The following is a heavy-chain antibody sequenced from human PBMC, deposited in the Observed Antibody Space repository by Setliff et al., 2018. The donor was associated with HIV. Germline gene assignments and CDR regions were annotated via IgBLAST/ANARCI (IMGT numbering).Heavy chain of an antibody. CDR3: ARTLTGRAPLATIDF. CDR1: GFPVSDNY. Sequence: PGGSLRLSCAASGFPVSDNYMTWVRQAPGKGLEWVSVMYSDGRTFYADSVKGRFTISRDNAKNSLHLQMNSLRAEDTAVYYCARTLTGRAPLATIDFWGQGALVTVSS. V-gene: IGHV3-53*01. CDR2: MYSDGRT. D-gene: IGHD1-20*01. J-gene: IGHJ4*02.